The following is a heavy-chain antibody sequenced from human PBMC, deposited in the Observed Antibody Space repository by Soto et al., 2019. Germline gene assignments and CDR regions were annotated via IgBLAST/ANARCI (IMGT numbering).Heavy chain of an antibody. CDR3: AKEPPDILTGYYYYYGMDV. J-gene: IGHJ6*02. CDR2: ISGSGGST. V-gene: IGHV3-23*01. CDR1: GFTFSSYA. Sequence: GGSLRLSCAASGFTFSSYAMSWVRQAPGKGLEWVSAISGSGGSTYYADSVKGRFTISRDNSKNTLYLQMNSLRAEDTAVYYCAKEPPDILTGYYYYYGMDVWGQGTTVTVSS. D-gene: IGHD3-9*01.